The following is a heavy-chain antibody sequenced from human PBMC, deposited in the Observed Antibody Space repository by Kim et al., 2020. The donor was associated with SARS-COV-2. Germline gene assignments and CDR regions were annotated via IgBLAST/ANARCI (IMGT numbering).Heavy chain of an antibody. Sequence: GGSLRLSCAASGFTFSDYYMSWIRQAPGKGLEWVSYISSSSSYTNYADSVKGRFTISRDNAKNSLYLQMNSLRAEDTAVYYCARVGTLVIGHDTAFDIWGQGTMVTVSS. D-gene: IGHD3-16*02. CDR3: ARVGTLVIGHDTAFDI. J-gene: IGHJ3*02. CDR1: GFTFSDYY. V-gene: IGHV3-11*06. CDR2: ISSSSSYT.